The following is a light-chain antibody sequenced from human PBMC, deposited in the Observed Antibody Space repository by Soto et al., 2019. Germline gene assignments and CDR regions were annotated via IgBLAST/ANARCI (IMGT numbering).Light chain of an antibody. CDR3: QQYNNWPPKT. CDR2: DSS. CDR1: QSVNSN. Sequence: DIVLTQSPGTLSLSPGERATLSCRSSQSVNSNYLAWYQQKPCQTPRLLIYDSSTRAIGIPARFSGSGSGTEFTLTISSLQSEDFAVYYCQQYNNWPPKTFGGGTKLDIK. V-gene: IGKV3-15*01. J-gene: IGKJ4*01.